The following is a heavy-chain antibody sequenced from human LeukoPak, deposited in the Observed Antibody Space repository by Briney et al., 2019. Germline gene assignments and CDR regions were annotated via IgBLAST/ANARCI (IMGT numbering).Heavy chain of an antibody. Sequence: GGSLRLSCAASGFTFSSYSMNWVRQAPGKGLEWVSSISSSSSYIYYADSVKGRFTISRDNAKNSLYLQMNSMRAEDTAVYYCARDLGGWVFDYWGQGTLVTVSS. V-gene: IGHV3-21*01. CDR1: GFTFSSYS. CDR3: ARDLGGWVFDY. CDR2: ISSSSSYI. D-gene: IGHD2-15*01. J-gene: IGHJ4*02.